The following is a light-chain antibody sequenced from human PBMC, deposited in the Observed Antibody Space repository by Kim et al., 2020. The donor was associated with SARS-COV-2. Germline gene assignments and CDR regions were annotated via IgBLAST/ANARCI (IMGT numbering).Light chain of an antibody. CDR1: QSVSSY. Sequence: DIVLTQSPATLSLSPGERATLSCRASQSVSSYLAWYQQKPGQAPRLLIYDASNRATGIPARFSGSGSGTDFTLTISSLEPEDFEVYYCQHRSNWPPPWTFGQGTKVDSK. J-gene: IGKJ1*01. CDR2: DAS. CDR3: QHRSNWPPPWT. V-gene: IGKV3-11*01.